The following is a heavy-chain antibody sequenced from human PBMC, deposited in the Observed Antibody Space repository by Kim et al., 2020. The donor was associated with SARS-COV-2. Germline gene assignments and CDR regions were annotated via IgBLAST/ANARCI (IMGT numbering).Heavy chain of an antibody. CDR1: GGSFSGYY. CDR3: ARGLRSGYAGKYYFDC. J-gene: IGHJ4*01. CDR2: INDSENS. Sequence: SETLSLTCAVYGGSFSGYYWSWIRQPPGQGLEWIAEINDSENSNYNPSLESRVAMSVDTATKQFSLSLSSVTAADTAGYYCARGLRSGYAGKYYFDCW. D-gene: IGHD2-2*03. V-gene: IGHV4-34*01.